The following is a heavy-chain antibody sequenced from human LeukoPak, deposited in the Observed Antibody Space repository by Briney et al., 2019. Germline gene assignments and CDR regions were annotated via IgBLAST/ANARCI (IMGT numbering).Heavy chain of an antibody. D-gene: IGHD3-3*01. V-gene: IGHV4-30-2*01. J-gene: IGHJ4*02. Sequence: SETLSLTCTVSGGSISSGGYYWSWIRQPPGKGLEWIGYIYHSGSTYYNPSLKSRVTISVDRSKNQFSLKLSSVTAADTAVYYCARLRFWSGYSIFDYWGQGTLVTVSS. CDR1: GGSISSGGYY. CDR2: IYHSGST. CDR3: ARLRFWSGYSIFDY.